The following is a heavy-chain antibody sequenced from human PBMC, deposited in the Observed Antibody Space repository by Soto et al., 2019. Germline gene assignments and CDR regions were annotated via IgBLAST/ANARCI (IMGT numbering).Heavy chain of an antibody. CDR3: ARTYGDFDRHFDY. D-gene: IGHD4-17*01. CDR2: ISSSSSYI. J-gene: IGHJ4*02. Sequence: PGGSLRLSCAASGFTFNIYSMNWVRQAPGKGLEWVSSISSSSSYIFYADSVKGRFTISRDNAKNSLYLQMNSLRAEDTAVYYCARTYGDFDRHFDYWGQGALVTVSS. CDR1: GFTFNIYS. V-gene: IGHV3-21*01.